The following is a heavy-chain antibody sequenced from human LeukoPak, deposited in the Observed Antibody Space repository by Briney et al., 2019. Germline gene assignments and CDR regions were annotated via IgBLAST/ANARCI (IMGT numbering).Heavy chain of an antibody. Sequence: PSQTLSLTCGVSGASVSSIGYSWSWIRQPPGRGPEWIGYIYQSGSASYNPSLQSRVTISIDKSKYQFSLNLNSVTAADTAVYYCARNSYYDNSGEGAFDIWGQGTMVTVSS. CDR3: ARNSYYDNSGEGAFDI. CDR1: GASVSSIGYS. D-gene: IGHD3-22*01. CDR2: IYQSGSA. V-gene: IGHV4-30-2*01. J-gene: IGHJ3*02.